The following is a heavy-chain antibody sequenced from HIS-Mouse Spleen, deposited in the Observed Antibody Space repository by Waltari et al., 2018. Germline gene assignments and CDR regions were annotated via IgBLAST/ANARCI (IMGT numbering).Heavy chain of an antibody. CDR3: AREIPYSSSWYDWYFDL. J-gene: IGHJ2*01. Sequence: QLQLQESGPGLVKPSETLSLTCPVSGGSISISSYYRGWIRQPPGKGLDWIGSIYYSGSTYYNPSLKSRVTISVDTSKNQFSLKLSSVTAADTAVYYCAREIPYSSSWYDWYFDLWGRGTLVTVSS. CDR2: IYYSGST. D-gene: IGHD6-13*01. V-gene: IGHV4-39*07. CDR1: GGSISISSYY.